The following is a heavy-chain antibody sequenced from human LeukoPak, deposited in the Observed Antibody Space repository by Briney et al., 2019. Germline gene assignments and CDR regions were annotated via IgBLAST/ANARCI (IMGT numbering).Heavy chain of an antibody. CDR2: INPIFGTA. D-gene: IGHD5-12*01. CDR3: ARELSGYDYGVGYYYYYMDV. Sequence: SVKVSCKASGYTFTGYYMHWVRQAPGQGLEWMGRINPIFGTANYAQKFQGRVTITTDESTSTAYMELSSLRSEDTAVYYCARELSGYDYGVGYYYYYMDVWGKGTTVTVSS. V-gene: IGHV1-69*05. CDR1: GYTFTGYY. J-gene: IGHJ6*03.